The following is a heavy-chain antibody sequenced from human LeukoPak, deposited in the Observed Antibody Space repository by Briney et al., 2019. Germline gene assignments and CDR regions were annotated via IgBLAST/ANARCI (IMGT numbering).Heavy chain of an antibody. D-gene: IGHD6-6*01. Sequence: GGSLRLSCAASGFTFSNSWMSWVRQAPGKGLEWVANIKQDGSHKYYVDSVKGRFTISRDNAKNSLYLQMNSLRAEDTAVYYCARIAAGLDYWGQGTLVTVSS. V-gene: IGHV3-7*03. CDR2: IKQDGSHK. CDR3: ARIAAGLDY. CDR1: GFTFSNSW. J-gene: IGHJ4*02.